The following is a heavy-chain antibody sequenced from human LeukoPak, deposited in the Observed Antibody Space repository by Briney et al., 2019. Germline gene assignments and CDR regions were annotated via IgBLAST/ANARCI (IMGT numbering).Heavy chain of an antibody. J-gene: IGHJ4*02. CDR1: GGSISSYY. CDR2: INHSGST. Sequence: PSETLSLTCTVSGGSISSYYWSWIRQPPGKGLEWIGEINHSGSTNYNPSLKSRVTISVDTSKNQFSLKLSSVTAADTAVYYCARRTKGYLGGSIDYWGQGTLVTVSS. D-gene: IGHD3-16*01. CDR3: ARRTKGYLGGSIDY. V-gene: IGHV4-34*01.